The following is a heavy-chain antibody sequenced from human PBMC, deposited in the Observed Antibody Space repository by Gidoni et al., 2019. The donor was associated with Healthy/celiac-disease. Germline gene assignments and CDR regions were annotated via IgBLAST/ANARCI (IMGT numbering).Heavy chain of an antibody. CDR1: GGSFSCYY. CDR2: INHSGST. V-gene: IGHV4-34*01. D-gene: IGHD1-1*01. J-gene: IGHJ5*02. CDR3: ARARERYGSRFDP. Sequence: QVQLQQWGAGLLKPSETLSLTCAVYGGSFSCYYWSWIRQPPGKGLEWIGEINHSGSTNYNPSLKSRVTISVDTSKNQFSLKLSSVTAADTAVYYCARARERYGSRFDPWGQGTLVTVSS.